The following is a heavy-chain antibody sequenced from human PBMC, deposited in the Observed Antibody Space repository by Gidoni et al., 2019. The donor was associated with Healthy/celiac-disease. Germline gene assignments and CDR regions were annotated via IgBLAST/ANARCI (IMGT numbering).Heavy chain of an antibody. Sequence: EVQLLESGGGLVQPGGYLSLSCAASGFTFSSYAMSWVRQAPGKGVEWVSAISGSGGSTYYADSVKGRFTISRDNSKNTLYLQMNSLRAEDTAVYYCAKASGYHNGPFDYWGQGTLVTVSS. CDR2: ISGSGGST. V-gene: IGHV3-23*01. CDR1: GFTFSSYA. CDR3: AKASGYHNGPFDY. D-gene: IGHD3-3*01. J-gene: IGHJ4*02.